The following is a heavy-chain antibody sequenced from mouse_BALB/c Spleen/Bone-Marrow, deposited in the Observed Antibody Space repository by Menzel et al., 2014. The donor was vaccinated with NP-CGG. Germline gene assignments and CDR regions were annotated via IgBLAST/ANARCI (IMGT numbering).Heavy chain of an antibody. Sequence: QVQLKESGGELMKPGASVKISCKATGYTFSNYWIQWVKQRPGHGPEWIGEILPGSDNTNYNGKFKGKATFTADTSSNTAYMQLSSLTSEDSAVYYCARGNPFDFWGQGTTLTVSS. CDR3: ARGNPFDF. V-gene: IGHV1-9*01. CDR1: GYTFSNYW. J-gene: IGHJ2*01. CDR2: ILPGSDNT.